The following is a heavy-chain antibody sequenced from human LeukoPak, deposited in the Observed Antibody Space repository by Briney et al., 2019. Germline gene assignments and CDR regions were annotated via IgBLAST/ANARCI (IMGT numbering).Heavy chain of an antibody. V-gene: IGHV4-34*01. J-gene: IGHJ4*02. CDR1: GGSFSGYY. CDR3: TRETGSGSYYKGGLFDY. Sequence: PSETLSLTCAVSGGSFSGYYLNWIRQSPGRGLEWIGEINPSGITNYNPSLKSRVTMSLDTSKNHFSLRLNSVTAADTAVYYCTRETGSGSYYKGGLFDYWGQGTLVTVSS. D-gene: IGHD3-10*01. CDR2: INPSGIT.